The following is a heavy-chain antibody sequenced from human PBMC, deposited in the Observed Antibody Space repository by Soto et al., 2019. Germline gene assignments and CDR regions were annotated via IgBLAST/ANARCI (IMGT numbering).Heavy chain of an antibody. CDR1: GGSISSSSYY. CDR2: IYYSGST. Sequence: SETLSLTCTVSGGSISSSSYYWGWIRQPPGKGLEWIGSIYYSGSTYYNPSLKSRVTISVDTSKNQFSLKLSSVTAADTAVYYCASARGPAGPFDAFDIWGQGTMVTVSS. CDR3: ASARGPAGPFDAFDI. D-gene: IGHD2-2*01. V-gene: IGHV4-39*01. J-gene: IGHJ3*02.